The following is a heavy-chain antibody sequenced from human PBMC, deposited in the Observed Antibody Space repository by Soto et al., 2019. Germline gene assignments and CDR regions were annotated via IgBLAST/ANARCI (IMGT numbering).Heavy chain of an antibody. CDR1: GFTFSSYA. CDR2: ISGSGGST. Sequence: GGSLRLSCAASGFTFSSYAMSWVRQAPGKGLEWVSAISGSGGSTYYADSVKGRFTISRDNSKNTLYLQMNSLRAEDTAVYYCAKDGLITMVRGPQYFDLWGRGTLVTVSS. CDR3: AKDGLITMVRGPQYFDL. D-gene: IGHD3-10*01. V-gene: IGHV3-23*01. J-gene: IGHJ2*01.